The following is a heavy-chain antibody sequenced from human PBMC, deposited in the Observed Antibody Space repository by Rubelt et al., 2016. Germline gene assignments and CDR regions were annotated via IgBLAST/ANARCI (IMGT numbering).Heavy chain of an antibody. Sequence: QVQLQERGAGLLKPSETLSLTCAVYGGSFSGFYWGWIRQSPGRGLEWIGDINHSGYTNYNPSLGSRVTISVDTSKNQFSLHLTSVTAADTAVYYCARGRMPDGWYPYCFDYWGQGILVTVSS. V-gene: IGHV4-34*02. CDR1: GGSFSGFY. J-gene: IGHJ4*02. D-gene: IGHD6-19*01. CDR2: INHSGYT. CDR3: ARGRMPDGWYPYCFDY.